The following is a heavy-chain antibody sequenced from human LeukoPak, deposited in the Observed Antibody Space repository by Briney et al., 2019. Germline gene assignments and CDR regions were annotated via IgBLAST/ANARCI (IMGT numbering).Heavy chain of an antibody. J-gene: IGHJ5*02. CDR1: GGSISGYY. CDR2: IYYSGST. CDR3: ARVPDAGWFDP. Sequence: PSETLSLTCNVSGGSISGYYWSWIRQPPGKGLEWIGYIYYSGSTNYNPSLKSRVTISVDTSKNQFSLKLSSVTAADTAVYYCARVPDAGWFDPWGQGTLVTVSS. V-gene: IGHV4-59*01.